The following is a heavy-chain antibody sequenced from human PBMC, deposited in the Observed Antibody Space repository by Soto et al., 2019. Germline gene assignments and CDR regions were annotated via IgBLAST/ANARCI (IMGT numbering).Heavy chain of an antibody. CDR1: GGTFGSYA. CDR3: ARLGPEQLARFTPYYYYGMDV. D-gene: IGHD6-6*01. J-gene: IGHJ6*02. CDR2: IIPIFGTA. Sequence: ASVKVSCKASGGTFGSYAISWVRQAPGQGLEWMGGIIPIFGTANYAQKFQGRVTITADKSTSTAYMELSSLRSEDTAVYYCARLGPEQLARFTPYYYYGMDVWGQGTTVTVSS. V-gene: IGHV1-69*06.